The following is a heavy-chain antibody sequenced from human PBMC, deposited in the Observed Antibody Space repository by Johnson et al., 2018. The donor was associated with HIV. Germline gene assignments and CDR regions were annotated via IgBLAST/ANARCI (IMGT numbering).Heavy chain of an antibody. V-gene: IGHV3-23*04. CDR1: GFTFSNNA. CDR2: ISGTGDNT. Sequence: VQLVASGGGLVQPGGSLRLSCAASGFTFSNNAMSWVRQAPGKGLEWVAGISGTGDNTYYADSVMGRFTISRDNFKNTLYLQMNSLRAEDTAVYYCPRETNSAMAGDAFDIWGQGTMVTVSS. CDR3: PRETNSAMAGDAFDI. D-gene: IGHD5-18*01. J-gene: IGHJ3*02.